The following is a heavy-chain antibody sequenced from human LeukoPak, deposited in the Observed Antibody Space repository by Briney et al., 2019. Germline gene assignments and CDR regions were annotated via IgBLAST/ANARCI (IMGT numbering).Heavy chain of an antibody. CDR1: EYTFTNYW. J-gene: IGHJ4*02. CDR2: IYPGDSDT. V-gene: IGHV5-51*01. D-gene: IGHD1-14*01. CDR3: ARSESLLNFGS. Sequence: GEPLKISCKGSEYTFTNYWIGWVRQMPGKGLECLGVIYPGDSDTRYSPSFQGQVTISADKSISTAYLQWSSLKDSDTAMYYCARSESLLNFGSWGQGTLVTVSS.